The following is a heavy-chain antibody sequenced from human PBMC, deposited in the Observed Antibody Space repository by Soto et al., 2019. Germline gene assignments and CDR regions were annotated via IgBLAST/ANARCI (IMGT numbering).Heavy chain of an antibody. CDR2: ISYDGSNK. CDR1: GFTFSSYG. CDR3: AKDLKRYCSGGSCYLNFYYYYYGMDV. Sequence: QPGGSLRLSCAASGFTFSSYGMHWVRQAPGKGLEWVAVISYDGSNKYYADSVKGRFTISRDNSKNTLYLQMNSLRAEDAAVYYCAKDLKRYCSGGSCYLNFYYYYYGMDVWGQGTTVTVSS. D-gene: IGHD2-15*01. J-gene: IGHJ6*02. V-gene: IGHV3-30*18.